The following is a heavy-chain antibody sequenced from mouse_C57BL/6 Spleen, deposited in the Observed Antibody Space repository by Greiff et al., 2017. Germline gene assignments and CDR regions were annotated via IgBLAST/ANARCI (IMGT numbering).Heavy chain of an antibody. CDR3: ARHGVAWYFDV. V-gene: IGHV5-9*01. CDR2: ISGGGGNT. CDR1: GFTFSSYT. Sequence: EVHLVESGGGLVKPGGSLKLSCAASGFTFSSYTMSWVRQTSEKRLEWVATISGGGGNTYYPDSVKGRFTISRDNAKNTLYLQMSSLRSEDTALYYCARHGVAWYFDVWGTGTTVTVSS. J-gene: IGHJ1*03. D-gene: IGHD1-1*02.